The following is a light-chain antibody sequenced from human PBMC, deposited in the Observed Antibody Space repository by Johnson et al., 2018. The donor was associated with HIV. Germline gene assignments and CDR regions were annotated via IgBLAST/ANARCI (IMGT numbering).Light chain of an antibody. CDR1: SSNIGNNF. CDR3: GTWDNGLSGDV. Sequence: QAVLTQPPSVSAAPGQKVTIYCSGSSSNIGNNFVSWYQQLPGTAPKLLIYANNKRPSGIADRFSGSKSGTSATLGITGLQTGDEADYYCGTWDNGLSGDVFGSGTKVTVL. J-gene: IGLJ1*01. V-gene: IGLV1-51*02. CDR2: ANN.